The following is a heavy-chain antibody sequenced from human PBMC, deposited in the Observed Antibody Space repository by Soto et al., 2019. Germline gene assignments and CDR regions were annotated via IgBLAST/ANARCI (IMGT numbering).Heavy chain of an antibody. V-gene: IGHV1-69*01. J-gene: IGHJ6*02. CDR2: FIPMFNRP. CDR3: ARGQFHHVSNYYYALDV. CDR1: GGTFSSYA. Sequence: QVQLVQSGAEVKKPGSSVKVSCKASGGTFSSYAISWVRQAPGQGLVWMGGFIPMFNRPHSARKFQGRVTITADGSTSTAYMDLSSLRSEDTAVYYCARGQFHHVSNYYYALDVWGQGTTVTVSS.